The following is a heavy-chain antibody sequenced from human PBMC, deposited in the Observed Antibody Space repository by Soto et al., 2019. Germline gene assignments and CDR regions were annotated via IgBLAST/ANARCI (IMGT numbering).Heavy chain of an antibody. V-gene: IGHV3-9*01. CDR2: ISWNSGSI. CDR3: AKDIRVRPLFIEQLSDYFDY. D-gene: IGHD6-6*01. Sequence: GGSLRLSCAASGFTFDDYAMHWVRQAPGKGLEWVSGISWNSGSIGYADSVKGRFTISRDNAKNSLYLQMNSLRAEDTALYYCAKDIRVRPLFIEQLSDYFDYWGQGTLVTVSS. CDR1: GFTFDDYA. J-gene: IGHJ4*02.